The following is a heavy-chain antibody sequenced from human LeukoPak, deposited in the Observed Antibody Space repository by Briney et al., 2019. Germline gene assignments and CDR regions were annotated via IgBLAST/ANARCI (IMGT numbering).Heavy chain of an antibody. CDR2: MNPNSGNT. CDR3: ARDRGSFDY. CDR1: GYTFTSYD. D-gene: IGHD2-15*01. V-gene: IGHV1-8*01. Sequence: GASVKVSCKASGYTFTSYDINWVRQATGQGLEWMGWMNPNSGNTGYAQKLQGRVTMTTDTSTSTAYMELRSLRSDDTAVYYCARDRGSFDYWGQGTLVTVSS. J-gene: IGHJ4*02.